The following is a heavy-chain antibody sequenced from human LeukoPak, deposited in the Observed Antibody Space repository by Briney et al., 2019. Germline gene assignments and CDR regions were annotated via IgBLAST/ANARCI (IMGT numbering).Heavy chain of an antibody. CDR2: INPNSGGT. CDR1: GYTFTGYY. D-gene: IGHD6-19*01. J-gene: IGHJ6*03. V-gene: IGHV1-2*02. Sequence: ASVKVSCKASGYTFTGYYMHWVRQAPGQGLEWMGWINPNSGGTNYAQKFQGRVTMTRDTSISTAYMELSSLRSDDTAVYYCAKGGAVAGSGRGGSYYYMDVWGKGTTVTVSS. CDR3: AKGGAVAGSGRGGSYYYMDV.